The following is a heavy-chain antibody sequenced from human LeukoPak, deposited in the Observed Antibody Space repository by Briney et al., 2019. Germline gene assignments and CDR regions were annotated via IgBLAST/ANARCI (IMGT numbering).Heavy chain of an antibody. CDR3: AKGGRYFDWFFPFQH. D-gene: IGHD3-9*01. CDR1: GFTFSSYG. J-gene: IGHJ1*01. CDR2: ISYDGSNK. V-gene: IGHV3-30*18. Sequence: GGSLRLSCAASGFTFSSYGMHWVRQAPGKGLEWVAVISYDGSNKYYADSVKGRFTISRDNSKNTLYLQMNSLRAEDTAVYYCAKGGRYFDWFFPFQHWGQGTLVTVSS.